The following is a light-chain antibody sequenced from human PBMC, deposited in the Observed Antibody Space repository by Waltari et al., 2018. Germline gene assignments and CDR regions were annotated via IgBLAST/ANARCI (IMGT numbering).Light chain of an antibody. CDR1: QSVNTY. Sequence: EIVLTQSPATLSLSPGESATLSCRASQSVNTYLAWYQQKPGQAPRLLIYDASNRVTGIPARFVGSGSGTDFTLTISSLEAEDFAVYYCQERSNWPGGSFGGGTKVDIK. CDR3: QERSNWPGGS. V-gene: IGKV3-11*01. J-gene: IGKJ4*01. CDR2: DAS.